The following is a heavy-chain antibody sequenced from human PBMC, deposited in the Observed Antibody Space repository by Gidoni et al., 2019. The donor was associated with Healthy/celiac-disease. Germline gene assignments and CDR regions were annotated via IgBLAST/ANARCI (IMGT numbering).Heavy chain of an antibody. J-gene: IGHJ4*02. CDR1: GGSISSGSYY. CDR3: ARGTKTGVNDY. Sequence: QVQLQESGPGLVTPSQTRSLTCTVSGGSISSGSYYCSWIREPAGKGLEWIGRIYTNGRTNYNPSRKSRVTRSGDTSKNQFSRKLSYVTAADTAVYYCARGTKTGVNDYWGQGTLVTVSS. V-gene: IGHV4-61*02. D-gene: IGHD7-27*01. CDR2: IYTNGRT.